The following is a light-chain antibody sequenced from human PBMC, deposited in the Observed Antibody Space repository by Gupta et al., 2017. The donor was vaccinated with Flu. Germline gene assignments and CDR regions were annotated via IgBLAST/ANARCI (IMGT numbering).Light chain of an antibody. CDR2: QAS. CDR1: KLEDQY. Sequence: GKTASSTFSGDKLEDQYYWWEQQKAGQSLELVIYQASRRSAGSPGRFSGSNAGNTATLTISGTQPSDEADYYCHAWDSSTVVFGGGTKVTVL. J-gene: IGLJ2*01. CDR3: HAWDSSTVV. V-gene: IGLV3-1*01.